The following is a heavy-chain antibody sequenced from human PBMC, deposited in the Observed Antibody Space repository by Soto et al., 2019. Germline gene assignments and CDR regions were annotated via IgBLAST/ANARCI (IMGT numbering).Heavy chain of an antibody. CDR2: IWYDGSNE. J-gene: IGHJ4*02. CDR3: ARDRVGELYYFDY. V-gene: IGHV3-33*01. Sequence: GGSLRLSCAASGFTFSSYGMHWVRQAPGKGLEWVAVIWYDGSNEYYADSVKGRFTISRDNSKNKLFLQMNSLRAEDKAVYYCARDRVGELYYFDYWGQGTLVTVSS. CDR1: GFTFSSYG. D-gene: IGHD1-26*01.